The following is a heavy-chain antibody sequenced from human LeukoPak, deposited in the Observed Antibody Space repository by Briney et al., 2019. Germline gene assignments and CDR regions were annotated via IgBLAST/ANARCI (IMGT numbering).Heavy chain of an antibody. V-gene: IGHV5-51*01. CDR1: GYSFTSYW. CDR2: IYPGDSDT. D-gene: IGHD6-19*01. CDR3: ARTEYSSGWYPNYYYYGMDV. J-gene: IGHJ6*02. Sequence: GESLKISCKGSGYSFTSYWIGWVRQMPGKGLEWMGIIYPGDSDTRYSPSFQGQVTISADKSIRTAYLQWSSLKASDTAMYYCARTEYSSGWYPNYYYYGMDVWGQGTTVTVSS.